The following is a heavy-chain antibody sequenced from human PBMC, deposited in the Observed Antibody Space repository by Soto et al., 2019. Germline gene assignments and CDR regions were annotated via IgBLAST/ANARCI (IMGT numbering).Heavy chain of an antibody. J-gene: IGHJ3*02. D-gene: IGHD3-16*02. V-gene: IGHV3-23*01. Sequence: EVQLLESGGGLVQPGGSLRLSCAASGFTFSSYAMSWVRQAPGKGLEWVSAISGSGGSTYYADSVKSRFTISSDNSKNTRYLQMNSVSAEDPAVYYGAKDIMITFGLVIVNYADAFGIWGPGTMVTVSS. CDR1: GFTFSSYA. CDR2: ISGSGGST. CDR3: AKDIMITFGLVIVNYADAFGI.